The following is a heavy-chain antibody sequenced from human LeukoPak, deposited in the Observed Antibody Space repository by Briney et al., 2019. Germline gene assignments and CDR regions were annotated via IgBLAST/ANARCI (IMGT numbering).Heavy chain of an antibody. D-gene: IGHD4-11*01. CDR2: VWPDDSDT. J-gene: IGHJ4*02. CDR1: GYSFSNYW. Sequence: GESLKISCKASGYSFSNYWIGWVRQMPGEGLEWMGIVWPDDSDTRYSSSFEGQVTISADKSTTTAYLQWSSLKASDTAMYYCARQVGKILTVTPRYFDFWGQGTLVTVSS. V-gene: IGHV5-51*01. CDR3: ARQVGKILTVTPRYFDF.